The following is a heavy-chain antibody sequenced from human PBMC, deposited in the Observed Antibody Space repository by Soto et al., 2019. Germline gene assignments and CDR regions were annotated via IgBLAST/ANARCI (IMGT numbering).Heavy chain of an antibody. CDR1: GFTFSSYA. CDR3: ARDTETVLLWFGDPNPPEFDY. D-gene: IGHD3-10*01. V-gene: IGHV3-30-3*01. J-gene: IGHJ4*02. CDR2: ISYDGSNK. Sequence: GGSLRLSCAASGFTFSSYAMHWVRQAPGKGLEWVAVISYDGSNKYYADSVKGRFTISRDNSKNTLYLQMNSLRAEDTAVNYCARDTETVLLWFGDPNPPEFDYWGQGTLVTVSS.